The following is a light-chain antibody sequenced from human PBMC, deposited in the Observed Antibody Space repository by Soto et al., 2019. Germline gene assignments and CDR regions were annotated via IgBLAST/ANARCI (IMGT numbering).Light chain of an antibody. CDR2: SAS. J-gene: IGKJ3*01. V-gene: IGKV1-12*01. CDR1: QGISRW. Sequence: DIQMTQSPSSVSASVGDRVTITCRASQGISRWLAWYQQKPGKAPNLLIYSASTLYSGVPSRFSGSGSGTDFTLTISSLQPEDFAPYYCQQADSFPLTFGPGTKVDIK. CDR3: QQADSFPLT.